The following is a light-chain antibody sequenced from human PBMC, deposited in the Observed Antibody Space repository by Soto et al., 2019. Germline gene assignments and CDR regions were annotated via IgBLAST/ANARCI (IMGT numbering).Light chain of an antibody. Sequence: EIVLTQSPSTLSLSPGERATLSCRAGQSVSSYLAWYQQKPGQAPRLLIYDASNRATGIPSRLSGSGSGTDFTLTISSLESEDFAFYYCQQSSHWPPGVSFGHGTKVDIK. CDR2: DAS. CDR3: QQSSHWPPGVS. CDR1: QSVSSY. J-gene: IGKJ1*01. V-gene: IGKV3-11*01.